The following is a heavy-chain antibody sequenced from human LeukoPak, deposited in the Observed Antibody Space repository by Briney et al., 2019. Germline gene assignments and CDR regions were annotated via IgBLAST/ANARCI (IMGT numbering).Heavy chain of an antibody. CDR3: ARDPVSSDVHNGMDV. D-gene: IGHD1-14*01. CDR2: ISSSSSYI. Sequence: GGSLRLSCAASGFTFSSYSMNWVRQAPGRGLEWVSSISSSSSYIYYADSVKGRFTISRDNAKNSLYLQMNSLRAEDTAVYYCARDPVSSDVHNGMDVWGQGTTVTVSS. J-gene: IGHJ6*02. V-gene: IGHV3-21*01. CDR1: GFTFSSYS.